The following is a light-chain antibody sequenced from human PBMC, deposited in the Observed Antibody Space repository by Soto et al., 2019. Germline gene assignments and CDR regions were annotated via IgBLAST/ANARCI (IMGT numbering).Light chain of an antibody. CDR1: LNVNSY. Sequence: VLTQSPSTLSLSPGERATLSCRASLNVNSYLAWYQQKPGQAPRLLIYGASSRATGIPDRFSGSGSGTDFTLAINRLEPEDFAVYYCQQYGSSPPITFGQGTRLEI. CDR2: GAS. CDR3: QQYGSSPPIT. V-gene: IGKV3-20*01. J-gene: IGKJ5*01.